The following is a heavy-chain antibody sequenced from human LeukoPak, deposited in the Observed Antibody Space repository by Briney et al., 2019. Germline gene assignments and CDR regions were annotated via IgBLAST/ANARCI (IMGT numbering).Heavy chain of an antibody. V-gene: IGHV4-39*07. CDR3: ARVPVDSSGWYQNWFDP. Sequence: RASETLSLTCTVSGGSISSSSYYWGWIRQPPGKGLEWIGSIYYSGSTYYNPSLKSRVTISVDTSKNQFSLKLSSVTAADTAVYYCARVPVDSSGWYQNWFDPWGQGTLVTVSS. D-gene: IGHD6-19*01. J-gene: IGHJ5*02. CDR2: IYYSGST. CDR1: GGSISSSSYY.